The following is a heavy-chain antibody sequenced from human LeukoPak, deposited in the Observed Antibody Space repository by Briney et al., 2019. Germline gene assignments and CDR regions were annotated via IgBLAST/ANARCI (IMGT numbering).Heavy chain of an antibody. CDR2: INSDGSST. J-gene: IGHJ4*02. D-gene: IGHD1-26*01. V-gene: IGHV3-74*01. Sequence: PGGSLRLSCAASGFTFSSYWMHWVRQAPGKGLVWVSRINSDGSSTSYADSVKGRFTISRDNAKNTLYLQMNSLRAEDTAVYYCARESAEWELLYYWGQGTLVTVSS. CDR3: ARESAEWELLYY. CDR1: GFTFSSYW.